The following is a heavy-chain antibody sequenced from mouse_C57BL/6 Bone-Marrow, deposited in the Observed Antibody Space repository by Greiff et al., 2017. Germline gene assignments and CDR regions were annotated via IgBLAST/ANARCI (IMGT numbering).Heavy chain of an antibody. Sequence: QVQLQQPGAELVKPGASVKLSCTASGYTFTSYWMHWVQQRPGRGLEWIGRLDPISGGTKYTETFKSKATLTVDKPSSTAYMQLSSLTSEDSAVYYCARSDYYGNPFAYWGQGTLVTVSA. CDR3: ARSDYYGNPFAY. CDR2: LDPISGGT. J-gene: IGHJ3*01. V-gene: IGHV1-72*01. CDR1: GYTFTSYW. D-gene: IGHD2-1*01.